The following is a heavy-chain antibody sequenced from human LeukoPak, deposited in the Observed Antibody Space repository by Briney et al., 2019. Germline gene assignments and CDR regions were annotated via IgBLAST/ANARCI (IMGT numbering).Heavy chain of an antibody. V-gene: IGHV1-2*02. D-gene: IGHD2-8*01. CDR1: GYTFTGYY. CDR3: AREDVVLVDAVRYYYYGMDV. Sequence: GASVRVSCRASGYTFTGYYMHWVRQAPGQGLEWMGWINPNSGGTNYAQKFQGRVTMTRDTSISTAYMELSRLRSEDTAVYYCAREDVVLVDAVRYYYYGMDVWGQGTTVTVSS. J-gene: IGHJ6*02. CDR2: INPNSGGT.